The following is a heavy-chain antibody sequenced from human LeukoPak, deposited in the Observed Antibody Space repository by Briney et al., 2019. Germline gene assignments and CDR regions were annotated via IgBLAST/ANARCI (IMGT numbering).Heavy chain of an antibody. V-gene: IGHV4-39*01. CDR1: GGSISSSSYY. CDR3: AIKPTAAELDP. J-gene: IGHJ5*02. Sequence: SETLSLTCTVSGGSISSSSYYWGWIRQPPGKGLEWIGSIYYSGSTYYNPSLKSRVTISVDTSKNQFSLKLSSVTAADTAVYYCAIKPTAAELDPWGQGTLVTVSS. CDR2: IYYSGST. D-gene: IGHD6-13*01.